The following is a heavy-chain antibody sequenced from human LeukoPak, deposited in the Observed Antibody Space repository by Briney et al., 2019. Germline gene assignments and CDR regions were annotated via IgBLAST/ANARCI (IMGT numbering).Heavy chain of an antibody. CDR1: GGSISSYY. Sequence: PSETLSLTCTVSGGSISSYYWSWIRQPPGKGLEWIGYIYYSGSTNYNPSLESRVTISVDTSKNQFSLKLSSVTAADTAVYYCARGSGSSWYYPTFDYWGQGTLVTVSS. CDR3: ARGSGSSWYYPTFDY. J-gene: IGHJ4*02. CDR2: IYYSGST. D-gene: IGHD6-13*01. V-gene: IGHV4-59*01.